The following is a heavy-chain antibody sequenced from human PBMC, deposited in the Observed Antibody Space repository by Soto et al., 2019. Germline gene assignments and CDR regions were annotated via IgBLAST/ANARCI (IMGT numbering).Heavy chain of an antibody. CDR1: GGTFSSYA. Sequence: SVKVSCKASGGTFSSYAISWVRQAPGQGLEWMGGIIPIFGTANYAQKFQGRVTITADESTSTAYTELSSLRSEDTAVYYCASPASDFWSGYPYGMDVWGQGTTVTVSS. CDR2: IIPIFGTA. V-gene: IGHV1-69*13. D-gene: IGHD3-3*01. J-gene: IGHJ6*02. CDR3: ASPASDFWSGYPYGMDV.